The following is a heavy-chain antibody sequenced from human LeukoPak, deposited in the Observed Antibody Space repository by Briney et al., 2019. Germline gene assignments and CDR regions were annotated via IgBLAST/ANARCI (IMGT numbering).Heavy chain of an antibody. J-gene: IGHJ4*02. CDR2: IKQDGSEK. CDR3: ARALTTLTYEGY. CDR1: GFTFSSYW. Sequence: GGSLRLSCAVSGFTFSSYWMSWVRQAPGKGLEWVANIKQDGSEKYYVDSVKGRFTISRDNAKNSLYLQMKSLRAEDTAVYYCARALTTLTYEGYWGQGTLVTVSS. D-gene: IGHD1-1*01. V-gene: IGHV3-7*01.